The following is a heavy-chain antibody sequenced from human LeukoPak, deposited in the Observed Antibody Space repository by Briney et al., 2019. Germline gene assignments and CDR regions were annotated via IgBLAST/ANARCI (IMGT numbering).Heavy chain of an antibody. CDR3: ATTPDYGGNYYYYYYYMDV. Sequence: ASVKVSCKASGYTFTTYNINWVRQAPGQGLEWMGWISGYNGNTNYAQKLQGRVTMTTDTSTSTAYMELSSLRSEDTAVYYCATTPDYGGNYYYYYYYMDVWGKGTTVTISS. V-gene: IGHV1-18*01. CDR2: ISGYNGNT. D-gene: IGHD4-23*01. CDR1: GYTFTTYN. J-gene: IGHJ6*03.